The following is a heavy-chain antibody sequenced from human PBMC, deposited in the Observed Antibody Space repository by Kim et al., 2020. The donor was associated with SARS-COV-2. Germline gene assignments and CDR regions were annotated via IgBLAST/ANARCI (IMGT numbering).Heavy chain of an antibody. V-gene: IGHV4-34*01. J-gene: IGHJ4*02. CDR2: INHSGST. D-gene: IGHD6-19*01. Sequence: SETLSLTCAVYGGSFSGYYWSWIRQPPGKGLEWIGEINHSGSTNYNPSLKSRVTISVDTSKNQFSLKLSSVTAADTAVYYCARGQYPAVAGPDYWGQGTLVTVSS. CDR3: ARGQYPAVAGPDY. CDR1: GGSFSGYY.